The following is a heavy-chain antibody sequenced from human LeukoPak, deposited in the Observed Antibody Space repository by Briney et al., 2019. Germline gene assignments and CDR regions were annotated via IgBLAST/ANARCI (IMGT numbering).Heavy chain of an antibody. V-gene: IGHV4-34*01. J-gene: IGHJ4*02. Sequence: NPSETLSLTCAVYGGSFSGYYWSWIRQPPGKGLEWIGEINHSGSTNYNPSLKSRVTISVDTSKNQFSLKLSSVTAADTAVYYCARRYDFSPFDYWGQGTLVTVSS. CDR1: GGSFSGYY. CDR3: ARRYDFSPFDY. CDR2: INHSGST. D-gene: IGHD3-3*01.